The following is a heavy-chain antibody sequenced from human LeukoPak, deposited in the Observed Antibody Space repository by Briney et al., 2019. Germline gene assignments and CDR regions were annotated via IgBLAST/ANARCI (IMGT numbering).Heavy chain of an antibody. CDR1: GFTFRNYW. V-gene: IGHV3-7*01. J-gene: IGHJ4*02. Sequence: PGGSLRLSCAASGFTFRNYWMSWVRQAPGKGLEWVANIKQDGSEKYYVNSVKGRFTISRDNAKNSLYLQMSSLRAEDTAIYFCAREDDWNYEEYWGQGTLVTVSS. CDR3: AREDDWNYEEY. CDR2: IKQDGSEK. D-gene: IGHD1-7*01.